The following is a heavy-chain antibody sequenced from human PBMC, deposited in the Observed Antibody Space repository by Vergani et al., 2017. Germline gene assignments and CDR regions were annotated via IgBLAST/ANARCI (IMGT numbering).Heavy chain of an antibody. CDR3: AKDLSPYYDYVWGSYRPDAFDI. J-gene: IGHJ3*02. D-gene: IGHD3-16*02. CDR1: GGSISSGGYY. V-gene: IGHV4-31*03. Sequence: QVQLQESGPGLVKPSQTLSLTCTVSGGSISSGGYYWSWIRQHPGKGLEWIGYIYYSGSTYYNPSLKSRVTISVDTSKNQFSLKLSSVTAADTAVYYCAKDLSPYYDYVWGSYRPDAFDIWGQGTMVTVSS. CDR2: IYYSGST.